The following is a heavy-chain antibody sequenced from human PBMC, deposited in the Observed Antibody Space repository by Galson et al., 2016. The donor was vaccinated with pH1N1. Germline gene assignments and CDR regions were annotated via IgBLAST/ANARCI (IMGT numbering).Heavy chain of an antibody. V-gene: IGHV5-51*03. CDR2: IYPGDSDT. CDR3: ARYAVTYYYDSSGYPDWYFDL. D-gene: IGHD3-22*01. Sequence: QSGAEVKKPGESLKISCKGSGYSFTSYWIGWVRQMPGKGLEWMGIIYPGDSDTRYSPSFQGQVTISADKSTSTAYLQWSSLKAPDTAIYYCARYAVTYYYDSSGYPDWYFDLWGRDTLVTVSS. CDR1: GYSFTSYW. J-gene: IGHJ2*01.